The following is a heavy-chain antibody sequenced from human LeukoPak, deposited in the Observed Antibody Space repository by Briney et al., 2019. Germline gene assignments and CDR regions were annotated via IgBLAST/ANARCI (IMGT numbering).Heavy chain of an antibody. CDR3: ARKDYYMDV. J-gene: IGHJ6*03. V-gene: IGHV4-59*01. Sequence: SETLSLTCTVSGGSISSYYWSWIRQPPGKGLEWIGYIYYSGSTNYNPSLKSRVTISVDTSKNQFSLKLSSVTAADTAVYYCARKDYYMDVWGTGTTVTVSS. CDR1: GGSISSYY. CDR2: IYYSGST.